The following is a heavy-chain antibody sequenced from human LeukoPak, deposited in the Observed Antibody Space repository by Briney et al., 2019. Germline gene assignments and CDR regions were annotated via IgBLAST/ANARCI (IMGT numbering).Heavy chain of an antibody. CDR1: GYTFRTYR. CDR2: IRFDRTNK. Sequence: PGEALRLSCGAAGYTFRTYRVHWGRRAPGWGLERVAFIRFDRTNKYYAGSVKGRFAISRDSSKNTLYLQMNSLRAEDTAVYYCAKGYCSGSCYNGLDYWGQGTLVTVSS. D-gene: IGHD2-15*01. CDR3: AKGYCSGSCYNGLDY. V-gene: IGHV3-30*02. J-gene: IGHJ4*02.